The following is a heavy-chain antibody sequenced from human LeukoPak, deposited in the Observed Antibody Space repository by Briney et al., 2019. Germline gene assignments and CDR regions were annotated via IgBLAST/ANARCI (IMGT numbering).Heavy chain of an antibody. CDR2: ISSSSSYI. D-gene: IGHD3-10*01. V-gene: IGHV3-21*04. CDR1: GFTFSSYS. CDR3: AREGTMVRGVNADAFDI. Sequence: PGGSLRLSCAASGFTFSSYSMNWVRQAPGKGLEWVSSISSSSSYIYYADSVKGRFTISRDNAKNSLYLQMNSLRAEDTAVYYCAREGTMVRGVNADAFDIWGQGTMVTVSS. J-gene: IGHJ3*02.